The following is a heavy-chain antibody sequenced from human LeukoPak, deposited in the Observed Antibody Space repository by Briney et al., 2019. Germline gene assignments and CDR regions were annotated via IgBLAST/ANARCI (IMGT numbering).Heavy chain of an antibody. Sequence: GGSLRLSCAASGFTFSSYAMHWVRQAPGKGLEWVAVIWYDGSNKYYADSVKGRFTISRDNSKNTLYLQMNSLRAEDTAVYYCASMTTVTALDAFDIWGQGTMVTVSS. D-gene: IGHD4-17*01. CDR2: IWYDGSNK. CDR1: GFTFSSYA. J-gene: IGHJ3*02. CDR3: ASMTTVTALDAFDI. V-gene: IGHV3-33*08.